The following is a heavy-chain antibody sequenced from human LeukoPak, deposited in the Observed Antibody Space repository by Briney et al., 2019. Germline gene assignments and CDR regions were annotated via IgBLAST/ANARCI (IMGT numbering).Heavy chain of an antibody. Sequence: SETLSLTCTVSGGSITISDYYWGWIRLPPGKGLEWIGTISHTVTTYYNPSLQSRVTISVDKSKNQFSLKLSSVTPADTAVYYCATREHHVLRTPGDYWGQGTLVTVSS. J-gene: IGHJ4*02. CDR3: ATREHHVLRTPGDY. CDR1: GGSITISDYY. D-gene: IGHD6-6*01. V-gene: IGHV4-39*01. CDR2: ISHTVTT.